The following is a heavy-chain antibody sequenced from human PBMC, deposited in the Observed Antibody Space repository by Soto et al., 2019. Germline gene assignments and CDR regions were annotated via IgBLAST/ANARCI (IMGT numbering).Heavy chain of an antibody. CDR3: ARILEYGDYTDAFDI. Sequence: ASVKVSCKASGYTFTSYYMHWVRQAPGQGLEWMGIINPSGGSTSYAQKFQGRVTMTRDTSTSTVYMELSSLRSEDTAVYYCARILEYGDYTDAFDIWGQGTMVTVSS. CDR2: INPSGGST. D-gene: IGHD4-17*01. CDR1: GYTFTSYY. J-gene: IGHJ3*02. V-gene: IGHV1-46*03.